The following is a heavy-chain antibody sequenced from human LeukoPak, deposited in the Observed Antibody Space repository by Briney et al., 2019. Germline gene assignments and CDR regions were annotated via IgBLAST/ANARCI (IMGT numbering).Heavy chain of an antibody. V-gene: IGHV1-18*01. CDR3: ARDEGVNYYDSSGGDPFDY. CDR1: GYTFTSYG. Sequence: ASVKVSCKASGYTFTSYGVSWVRQAPGQGLEWMGWISAYNGNTNYAQKLQGRVTMTTDTSTSTAYMELRSLRSDDTAVYYCARDEGVNYYDSSGGDPFDYWGQGTLVTASS. D-gene: IGHD3-22*01. CDR2: ISAYNGNT. J-gene: IGHJ4*02.